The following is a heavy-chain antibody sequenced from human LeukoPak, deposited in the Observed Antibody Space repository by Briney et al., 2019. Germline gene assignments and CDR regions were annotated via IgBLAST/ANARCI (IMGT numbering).Heavy chain of an antibody. V-gene: IGHV4-59*01. Sequence: PSETLSLTCTVSGGSISSYYWSWIRQPPGKGLEWIGYIYYSGSTNYNPSLKSRVAISVDTSKNQFSLKLSSVTAADTAVYYCARVPGDYYFGYWGQGTLVTVSS. CDR3: ARVPGDYYFGY. D-gene: IGHD7-27*01. CDR1: GGSISSYY. CDR2: IYYSGST. J-gene: IGHJ4*02.